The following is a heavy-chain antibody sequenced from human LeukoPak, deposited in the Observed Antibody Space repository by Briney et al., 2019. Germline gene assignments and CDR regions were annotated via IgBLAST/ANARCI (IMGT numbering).Heavy chain of an antibody. D-gene: IGHD2-2*01. CDR1: GFTFSSYA. Sequence: GGSLRLSCVASGFTFSSYAMSWVRQAPGKGLEWVSFISSGAGSTYYADSVKGRFTISREISKNTLYLQMNSLRAEDTAVYYCAVPSVLYYFDYWGQGTLVTVSS. CDR3: AVPSVLYYFDY. J-gene: IGHJ4*02. CDR2: ISSGAGST. V-gene: IGHV3-23*01.